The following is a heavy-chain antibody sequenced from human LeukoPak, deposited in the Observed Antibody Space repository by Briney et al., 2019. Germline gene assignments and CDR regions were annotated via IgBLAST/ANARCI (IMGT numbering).Heavy chain of an antibody. V-gene: IGHV1-24*01. CDR1: GYTLTELS. CDR2: FDPEDGET. CDR3: ATAFGRRWSGFDY. J-gene: IGHJ4*02. D-gene: IGHD3-3*01. Sequence: VAPVKVSCKVSGYTLTELSMHWVRQAPGKGLEWMGGFDPEDGETIYAQKFQGRVTMTEDTSTDTAYMELSSLRSEDTAVYYCATAFGRRWSGFDYWGQGTLVTVSS.